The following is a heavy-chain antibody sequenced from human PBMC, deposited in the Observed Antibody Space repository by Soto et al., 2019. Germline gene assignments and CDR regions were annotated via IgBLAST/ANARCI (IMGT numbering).Heavy chain of an antibody. Sequence: EVQLVESGGGLVKPGGSPRLSCAASGFTFRDYSMLWVRQAPGKGLEWLAFIGNSNNPTFYADSVRGRFTISRDNPKNSVYLQMNSLREEDTAVYFCAREEVYCHGGPCYRGAFDFWGQGTIVTVSS. CDR2: IGNSNNPT. CDR1: GFTFRDYS. CDR3: AREEVYCHGGPCYRGAFDF. V-gene: IGHV3-21*02. J-gene: IGHJ3*01. D-gene: IGHD2-15*01.